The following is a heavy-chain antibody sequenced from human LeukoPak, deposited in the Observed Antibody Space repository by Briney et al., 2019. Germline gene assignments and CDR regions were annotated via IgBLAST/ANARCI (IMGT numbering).Heavy chain of an antibody. V-gene: IGHV4-59*01. Sequence: PSETLSLTCTVSGGSISSYYWSWIRQPPGKGLEWIGYIYYSGSTNYNPSLKSRVTISVDTSKNQFSLKLSSVTAADTAVYYCAREAGGITIFGVVTEGWFDPWGQGTLVTVSS. CDR2: IYYSGST. CDR3: AREAGGITIFGVVTEGWFDP. CDR1: GGSISSYY. D-gene: IGHD3-3*01. J-gene: IGHJ5*02.